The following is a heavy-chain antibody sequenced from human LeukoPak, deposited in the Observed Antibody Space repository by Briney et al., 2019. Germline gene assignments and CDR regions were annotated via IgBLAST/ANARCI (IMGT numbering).Heavy chain of an antibody. Sequence: SETLSLTCTVSGGSISSYYWSWIRQPPGTGLKWIGYIYYSGSTNYNPSLKSRVTISVDTSKNQFSLKLSSVTAADTAVYYCARGKYYDILTGYFYWFDPWGQGTLVTVSS. J-gene: IGHJ5*02. CDR3: ARGKYYDILTGYFYWFDP. CDR2: IYYSGST. CDR1: GGSISSYY. D-gene: IGHD3-9*01. V-gene: IGHV4-59*01.